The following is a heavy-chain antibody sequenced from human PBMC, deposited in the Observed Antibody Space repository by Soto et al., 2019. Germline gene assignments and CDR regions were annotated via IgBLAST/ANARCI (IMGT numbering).Heavy chain of an antibody. J-gene: IGHJ4*02. Sequence: QVQLVQSGAEEKKPGASVKVSCKASGYTFTSYAMHWMRQAPGQRLEWMGWINAGNGNTKYSQKFQGRVTITRDTSASTAYMELSSLRSADTAVYYCARGVGNSAPDYWGQGTLVTVSS. V-gene: IGHV1-3*05. CDR1: GYTFTSYA. D-gene: IGHD1-7*01. CDR2: INAGNGNT. CDR3: ARGVGNSAPDY.